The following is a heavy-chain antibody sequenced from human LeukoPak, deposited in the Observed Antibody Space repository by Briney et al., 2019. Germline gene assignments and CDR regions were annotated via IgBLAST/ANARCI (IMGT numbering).Heavy chain of an antibody. CDR3: TKGGHGDY. V-gene: IGHV3-23*01. CDR2: LSGDGSDT. CDR1: GFTFSSYA. J-gene: IGHJ4*02. D-gene: IGHD2-21*02. Sequence: GSLRLSCAASGFTFSSYAMSWVRQAPGKGLEWVSTLSGDGSDTYYADSVKGRFTISRDTSKNTLFLQMNSLRADDTAIYYCTKGGHGDYWGQGTMVTVSS.